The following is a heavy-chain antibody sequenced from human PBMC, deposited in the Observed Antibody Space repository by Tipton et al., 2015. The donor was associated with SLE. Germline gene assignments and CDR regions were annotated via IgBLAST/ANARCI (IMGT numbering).Heavy chain of an antibody. D-gene: IGHD2-15*01. Sequence: TLSLTCAVYGGSLSGYYWSWIRQPPGKGLEWIGEINHSGSTNYNPSLKSRVTISVDTSKNQFSLKLSSVTAADTAVYYCASSVGYCSGGSCPGDFQHWGQGTLVTVSS. CDR2: INHSGST. CDR1: GGSLSGYY. V-gene: IGHV4-34*01. J-gene: IGHJ1*01. CDR3: ASSVGYCSGGSCPGDFQH.